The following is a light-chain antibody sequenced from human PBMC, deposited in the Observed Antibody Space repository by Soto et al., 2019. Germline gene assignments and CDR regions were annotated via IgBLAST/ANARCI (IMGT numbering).Light chain of an antibody. V-gene: IGKV1-39*01. CDR2: GAS. J-gene: IGKJ1*01. CDR1: QSISTL. CDR3: QQSYSYTRT. Sequence: DIQMTQAPSSLSASVGDRVSITCRASQSISTLLHWYQQRPGRAPRLLIQGASRLRSGVPSRFSGSGSGTDFTLTISSLQPEDFATYYCQQSYSYTRTFGQGTKVEVK.